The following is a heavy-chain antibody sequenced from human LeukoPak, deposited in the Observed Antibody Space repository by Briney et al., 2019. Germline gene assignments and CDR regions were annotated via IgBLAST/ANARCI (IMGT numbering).Heavy chain of an antibody. D-gene: IGHD2-15*01. CDR2: IYSGGST. J-gene: IGHJ3*02. Sequence: GGSLRLSCAASGFTVSSNYMSWVRQAPGKGLEWVSVIYSGGSTYYADSVKGRFTISRHNSKNTLYLQMNSLRIDDTAVYYCAREGVVGAFDIWGHGTLVTVSS. V-gene: IGHV3-53*04. CDR3: AREGVVGAFDI. CDR1: GFTVSSNY.